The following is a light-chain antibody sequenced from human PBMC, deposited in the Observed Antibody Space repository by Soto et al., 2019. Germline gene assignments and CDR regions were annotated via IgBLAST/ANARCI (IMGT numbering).Light chain of an antibody. V-gene: IGKV3-15*01. CDR3: QQYNNWPPTWT. Sequence: EIVMTQSPATLSVSPGERATLSCRASQSVSSNLAWYQQKPGQAPRLLIYGASTWATGIPARFSGSGSGTEFTLTISSLQSEDFAVYYGQQYNNWPPTWTFGQGTKVEIK. CDR1: QSVSSN. CDR2: GAS. J-gene: IGKJ1*01.